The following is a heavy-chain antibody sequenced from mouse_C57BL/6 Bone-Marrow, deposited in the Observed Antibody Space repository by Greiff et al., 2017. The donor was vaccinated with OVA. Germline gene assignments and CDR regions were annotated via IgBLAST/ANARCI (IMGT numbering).Heavy chain of an antibody. Sequence: EVQVVESGGGLVKPGGSLKLSCAASGFTFSDYGMHWVRQAPEKGLEWVAYISSGSSTIYYADTVKGRFIISRDNAKNTLFLQMTSLRSEDTAMYYCARPNCPYYFDYWGQGTTLTVSS. CDR2: ISSGSSTI. CDR1: GFTFSDYG. V-gene: IGHV5-17*01. D-gene: IGHD4-1*01. CDR3: ARPNCPYYFDY. J-gene: IGHJ2*01.